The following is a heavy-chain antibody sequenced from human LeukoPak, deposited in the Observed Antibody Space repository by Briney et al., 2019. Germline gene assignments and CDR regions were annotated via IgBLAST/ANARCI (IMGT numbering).Heavy chain of an antibody. J-gene: IGHJ5*02. D-gene: IGHD3-3*01. CDR1: GYTFTGYF. V-gene: IGHV1-2*02. CDR3: ARGGYDFWSGNHLLTNWFDP. Sequence: ASVKVSCKPSGYTFTGYFIQWVRQAPGQGLEWMGWINPSSGGTNYPQKFQGRVTMSRDTSLSTAYMEVSGLTSDDTAVYYCARGGYDFWSGNHLLTNWFDPWGQGTLVTVSS. CDR2: INPSSGGT.